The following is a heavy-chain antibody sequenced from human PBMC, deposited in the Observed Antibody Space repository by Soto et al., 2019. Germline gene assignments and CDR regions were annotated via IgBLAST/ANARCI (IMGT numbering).Heavy chain of an antibody. D-gene: IGHD2-21*02. CDR3: ARDLPYCNGDCYSFPFNWFDP. J-gene: IGHJ5*02. CDR1: GCTFTSYY. CDR2: INPSGGST. V-gene: IGHV1-46*01. Sequence: ASVKVSCKASGCTFTSYYMHWVRQAPGQGLEWMGIINPSGGSTSYAQKFQGRVTMTRDTSTSTVYMELSSLRSEDTAVYYCARDLPYCNGDCYSFPFNWFDPWGQGTLVTVSS.